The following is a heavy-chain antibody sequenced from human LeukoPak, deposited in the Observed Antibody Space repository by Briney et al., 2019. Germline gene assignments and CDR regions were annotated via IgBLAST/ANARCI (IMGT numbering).Heavy chain of an antibody. CDR2: ISAYNGNT. CDR1: GGTFSSYA. Sequence: ASVKVSCKASGGTFSSYAISWVRQAPGQGLEWMGWISAYNGNTNYAQKLQGRVTMTTDTSTSTAYMELRSLRSDDTAVYYCARTTLAYCGGDCFPFDYWGQGTLVTVSS. V-gene: IGHV1-18*01. CDR3: ARTTLAYCGGDCFPFDY. D-gene: IGHD2-21*02. J-gene: IGHJ4*02.